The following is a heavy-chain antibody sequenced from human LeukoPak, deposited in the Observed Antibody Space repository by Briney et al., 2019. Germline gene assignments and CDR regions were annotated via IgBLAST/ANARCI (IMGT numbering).Heavy chain of an antibody. CDR2: INPDDSDI. D-gene: IGHD2-2*01. CDR3: ARVVVPAAISY. CDR1: GYKFSSYW. V-gene: IGHV5-51*01. Sequence: GESLKISCKGSGYKFSSYWIGWVRQMSGKGLEWMGVINPDDSDIRYGPSFEGQVTISADKSTSTAYLQWNSLEASDTAMYYCARVVVPAAISYWGQGTPVTVFS. J-gene: IGHJ4*02.